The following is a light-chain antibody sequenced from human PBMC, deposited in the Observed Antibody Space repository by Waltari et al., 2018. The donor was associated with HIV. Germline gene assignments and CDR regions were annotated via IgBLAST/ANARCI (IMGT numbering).Light chain of an antibody. CDR3: QQSYSNPRT. V-gene: IGKV1-39*01. CDR1: QSIGNN. Sequence: DIQMTQSPPSLSASVGDRVDITCRASQSIGNNLIWYQQRPGKAPKLLIYGAYSLQSRVPSRFSGSGSGTDFTLTISSLQPEDFATYHCQQSYSNPRTFGQGTKVEI. J-gene: IGKJ1*01. CDR2: GAY.